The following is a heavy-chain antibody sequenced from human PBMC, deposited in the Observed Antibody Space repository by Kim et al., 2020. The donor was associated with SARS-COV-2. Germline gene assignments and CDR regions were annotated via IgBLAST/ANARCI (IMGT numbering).Heavy chain of an antibody. D-gene: IGHD1-1*01. CDR2: IYWDDDK. Sequence: SGPTLVKPTQTLTLTCTFSGFSLSTTGVGVGWIRQPPGKALEWLALIYWDDDKRYSPSLKSRLTISKDTSKNQVVLTMTNMDPVDTATYYCARRRRIGSAWTNFDYWGQGTLVTVSS. J-gene: IGHJ4*02. V-gene: IGHV2-5*02. CDR3: ARRRRIGSAWTNFDY. CDR1: GFSLSTTGVG.